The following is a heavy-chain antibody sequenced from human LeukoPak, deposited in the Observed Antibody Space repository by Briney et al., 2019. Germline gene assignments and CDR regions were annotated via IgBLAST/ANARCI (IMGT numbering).Heavy chain of an antibody. J-gene: IGHJ5*02. CDR3: ARGQKYSSSQPFDP. CDR1: GYTFTIYD. D-gene: IGHD6-13*01. Sequence: ASVTVSFTSSGYTFTIYDINWVRRASGQAREWMGWMNPNSGNTGYAQKFQGRDTITRNTSISTAYMELSSLRSEDTAVYYCARGQKYSSSQPFDPWGQGTLVTVSS. CDR2: MNPNSGNT. V-gene: IGHV1-8*03.